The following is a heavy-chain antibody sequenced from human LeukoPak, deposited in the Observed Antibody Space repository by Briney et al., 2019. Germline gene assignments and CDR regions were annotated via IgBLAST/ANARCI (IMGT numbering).Heavy chain of an antibody. CDR2: ISSSGNTI. CDR1: GFTFSSYW. V-gene: IGHV3-48*01. J-gene: IGHJ6*03. CDR3: AKLVDYCEGRTCFTSYYYTDI. Sequence: GGSLRLSCAASGFTFSSYWMSWVRQAPGKGLEWVSYISSSGNTIYYADSVKGRFTVSRDHSRNTVDLQMSSLTLVDTAVYFCAKLVDYCEGRTCFTSYYYTDIWGKGTTVTVSS. D-gene: IGHD4/OR15-4a*01.